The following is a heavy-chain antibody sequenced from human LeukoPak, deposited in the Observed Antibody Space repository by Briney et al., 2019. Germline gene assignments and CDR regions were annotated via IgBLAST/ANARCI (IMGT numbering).Heavy chain of an antibody. V-gene: IGHV3-7*01. D-gene: IGHD5-18*01. J-gene: IGHJ3*02. CDR1: GFAFSDSW. CDR3: ARDRGWIQHDI. CDR2: IKGDGSAK. Sequence: GRSLRLSCAASGFAFSDSWMTWIRQAPGKGLEWVAFIKGDGSAKKYVDSVKGRFTISRDSAKNSLFLQMNSLRAEDTAVYYCARDRGWIQHDIWGQGTMVTVSS.